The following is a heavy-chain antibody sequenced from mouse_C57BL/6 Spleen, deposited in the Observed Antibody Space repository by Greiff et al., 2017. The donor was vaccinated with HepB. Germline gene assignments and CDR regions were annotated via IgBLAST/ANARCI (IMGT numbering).Heavy chain of an antibody. CDR1: GFTFSDYY. J-gene: IGHJ2*01. D-gene: IGHD1-1*02. CDR2: ISNGGGST. CDR3: ARQGSYYFDY. Sequence: DVQLQESGGGLVQPGGSLKLSCAASGFTFSDYYMYWVRQTPEKRLEWVAYISNGGGSTYYPDTVKGRFTISRDNAKNTLYLQMSRLKSEDTAMYYCARQGSYYFDYWGQGTTLTVSS. V-gene: IGHV5-12*01.